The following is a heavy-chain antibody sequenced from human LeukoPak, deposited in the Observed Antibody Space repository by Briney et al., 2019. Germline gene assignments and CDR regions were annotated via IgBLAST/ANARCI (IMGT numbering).Heavy chain of an antibody. V-gene: IGHV4-39*01. D-gene: IGHD3-22*01. Sequence: PSETLSLTCTVSGGSISSSSYYWGWIRQPPGKGLEWIGSIYYSGSTYYNPSLKSRVAISVDTSKNQFSLKLSSVTAADTAVYYCARALRPSVVVTQGYFDYWGQGTLVTVSS. CDR1: GGSISSSSYY. J-gene: IGHJ4*02. CDR2: IYYSGST. CDR3: ARALRPSVVVTQGYFDY.